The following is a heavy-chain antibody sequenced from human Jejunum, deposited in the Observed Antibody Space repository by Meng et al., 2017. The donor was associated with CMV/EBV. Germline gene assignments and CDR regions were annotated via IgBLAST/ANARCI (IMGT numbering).Heavy chain of an antibody. D-gene: IGHD3-9*01. CDR3: ARGYDTDWSHYLDY. Sequence: ASGFSCRSYDIHWVRQAPGKGLEWVADISYNGSNKYNTDSVRGRFTISRENSENTVYLRMNSLRVEDTGIYYCARGYDTDWSHYLDYWGLGTLVTVSS. V-gene: IGHV3-30-3*01. J-gene: IGHJ4*02. CDR1: GFSCRSYD. CDR2: ISYNGSNK.